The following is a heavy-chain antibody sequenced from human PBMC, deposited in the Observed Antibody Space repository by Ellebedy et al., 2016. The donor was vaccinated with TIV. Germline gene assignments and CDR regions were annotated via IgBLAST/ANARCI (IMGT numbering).Heavy chain of an antibody. CDR1: GFSFRDYG. CDR2: IWYDGINK. CDR3: AGDPPRSGWALDC. Sequence: GESLKISCAASGFSFRDYGMHSVRQAPGKGLEWVAFIWYDGINKHYADSVKGRFTISRDNSKNTLYLQMNSLRVDDTAVYYCAGDPPRSGWALDCWGQGTLVTVPP. J-gene: IGHJ4*02. V-gene: IGHV3-33*01. D-gene: IGHD6-19*01.